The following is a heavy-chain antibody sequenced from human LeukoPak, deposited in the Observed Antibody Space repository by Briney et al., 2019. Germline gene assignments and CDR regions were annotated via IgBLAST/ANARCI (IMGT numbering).Heavy chain of an antibody. Sequence: ASVKVSCKASGYTFTSYGISWVRQAPGQGLEWMGWISAYNGNTNYAQKLQGRVTTTTDTSTSTAYMELRSLRSDDTAVYYCARDYYDSSGYYRTERYFDLWGRGTLVTVSS. CDR1: GYTFTSYG. CDR3: ARDYYDSSGYYRTERYFDL. J-gene: IGHJ2*01. V-gene: IGHV1-18*01. D-gene: IGHD3-22*01. CDR2: ISAYNGNT.